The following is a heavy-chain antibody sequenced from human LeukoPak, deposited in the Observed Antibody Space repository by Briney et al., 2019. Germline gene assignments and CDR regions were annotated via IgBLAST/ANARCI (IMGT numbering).Heavy chain of an antibody. J-gene: IGHJ4*02. D-gene: IGHD3-22*01. CDR3: ARDGNHYYGSSGYYPTFDY. CDR1: VGTFSSYA. CDR2: IIPIFGTA. V-gene: IGHV1-69*13. Sequence: SVKVSCKASVGTFSSYAISWVRQAPGQGLEWMGGIIPIFGTANYAQKFQGRVTITADESTSTAYMELSSLRSEDTAVYYCARDGNHYYGSSGYYPTFDYWGQGTLVTVSS.